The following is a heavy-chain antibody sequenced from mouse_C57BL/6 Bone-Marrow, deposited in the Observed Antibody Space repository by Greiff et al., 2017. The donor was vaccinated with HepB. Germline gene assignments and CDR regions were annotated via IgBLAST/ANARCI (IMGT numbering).Heavy chain of an antibody. CDR1: GYTFTSYG. CDR3: AISYYGSSFYWYFDV. V-gene: IGHV1-81*01. D-gene: IGHD1-1*01. CDR2: IYPSIGYT. Sequence: QVQLQQSGAELARPGASVKLSCKASGYTFTSYGISWVKQRTGQGLEWIGEIYPSIGYTYYNEKFKGKATLTADKSSSTAYMELRSLTSEDSAVYFCAISYYGSSFYWYFDVWGTGTTVTVSS. J-gene: IGHJ1*03.